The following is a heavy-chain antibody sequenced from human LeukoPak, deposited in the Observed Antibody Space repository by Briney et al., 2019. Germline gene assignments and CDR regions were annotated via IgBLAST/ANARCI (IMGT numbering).Heavy chain of an antibody. J-gene: IGHJ5*02. CDR2: LYTSGST. D-gene: IGHD3-10*01. CDR3: ASGSGSYSHWFDP. Sequence: PSETLSLTCAVYGGSFSGYYWSWIRQPAGKGLEWIGRLYTSGSTNYNPSLKSRVTMSVDTSKDQFSLKLTSVTAADTAVYYCASGSGSYSHWFDPWGQGTLVTVSS. V-gene: IGHV4-59*10. CDR1: GGSFSGYY.